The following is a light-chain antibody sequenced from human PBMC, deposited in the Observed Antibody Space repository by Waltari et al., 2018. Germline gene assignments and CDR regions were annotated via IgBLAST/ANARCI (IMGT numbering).Light chain of an antibody. CDR3: QNYERLPAT. V-gene: IGKV3-20*01. CDR1: QSIGIY. CDR2: HAS. Sequence: SCRASQSIGIYLAWYQQKSGQAPRLLIYHASSRATGIPDRFSGSESGTDFSLTISRLEPEDFAVYYCQNYERLPATFGQGTKVEIK. J-gene: IGKJ1*01.